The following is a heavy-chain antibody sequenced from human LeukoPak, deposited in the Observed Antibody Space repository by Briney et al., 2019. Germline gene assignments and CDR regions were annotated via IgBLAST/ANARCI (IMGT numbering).Heavy chain of an antibody. V-gene: IGHV1-2*06. J-gene: IGHJ4*02. CDR3: ARAGYGDYDGIDY. CDR2: INPNSGGT. D-gene: IGHD4-17*01. Sequence: ASVKVSCKASGYTFTIYYIHWVRQAPGQGLEWMGRINPNSGGTNYAQKFQGRVTMTRDTSISTAYMELSRLRSDDTAVYYCARAGYGDYDGIDYWGQGTLVTVSS. CDR1: GYTFTIYY.